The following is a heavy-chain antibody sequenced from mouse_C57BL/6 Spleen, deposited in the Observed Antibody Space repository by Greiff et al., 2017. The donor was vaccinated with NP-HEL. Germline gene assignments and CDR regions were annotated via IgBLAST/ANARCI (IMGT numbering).Heavy chain of an antibody. CDR1: GYSITSDY. CDR3: ARTGGKDAMDD. Sequence: EVQLQQSGPGLAKPSQTLSLTCSVTGYSITSDYWNWIRKFPGNKLEYMGYISYSGSTYYNPSPKSRLSITRHTYKNQYYLQLDSVTTKDTAAWYSARTGGKDAMDDWGQGTSVTVSS. V-gene: IGHV3-8*01. D-gene: IGHD1-1*02. CDR2: ISYSGST. J-gene: IGHJ4*01.